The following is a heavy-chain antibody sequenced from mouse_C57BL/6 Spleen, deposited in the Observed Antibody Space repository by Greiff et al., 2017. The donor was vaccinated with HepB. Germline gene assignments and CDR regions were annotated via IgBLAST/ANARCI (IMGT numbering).Heavy chain of an antibody. D-gene: IGHD4-1*01. J-gene: IGHJ2*01. V-gene: IGHV1-82*01. CDR3: ARSGKGDY. CDR2: IYPGDGDT. CDR1: GYAFSSSW. Sequence: VQLQQSGPELVKPGASVKISCKASGYAFSSSWMNWVKQRPGKGLEWIGRIYPGDGDTNYNGKFKGKATLTADKSSSTAYMQLSSLTSEDSAVYFCARSGKGDYGGQGTTLTVSS.